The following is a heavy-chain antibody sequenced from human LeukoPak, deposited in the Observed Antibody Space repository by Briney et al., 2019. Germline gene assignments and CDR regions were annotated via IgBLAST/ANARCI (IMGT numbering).Heavy chain of an antibody. CDR3: ARRSALYGWFDP. D-gene: IGHD2-2*02. CDR2: INHSGST. CDR1: GGSFSGYY. V-gene: IGHV4-34*01. J-gene: IGHJ5*02. Sequence: PSVTLSLTCAVYGGSFSGYYWSWIRQPPGKGLEWIGEINHSGSTNYNPSLKSRVTISVDTSKNQFSLKLSSVTAADTAVYYCARRSALYGWFDPWGQGTLVTVSS.